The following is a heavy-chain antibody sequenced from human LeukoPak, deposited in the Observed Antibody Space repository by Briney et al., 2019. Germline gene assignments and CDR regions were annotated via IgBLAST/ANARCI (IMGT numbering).Heavy chain of an antibody. CDR3: ARVGAPGYAYYFDY. J-gene: IGHJ4*02. D-gene: IGHD5-12*01. CDR2: ISSSSSYI. V-gene: IGHV3-21*04. CDR1: GFTFSSYS. Sequence: GGSLRLSCAASGFTFSSYSMNWVRQAPGKGLEWVSSISSSSSYIYYADSVKGRFTISRDNAKNSLYLQMNSLGAEDTAVYYCARVGAPGYAYYFDYWGQGTLVTVSS.